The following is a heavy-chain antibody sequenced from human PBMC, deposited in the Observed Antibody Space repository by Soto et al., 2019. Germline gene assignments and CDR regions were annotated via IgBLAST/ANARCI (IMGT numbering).Heavy chain of an antibody. J-gene: IGHJ3*02. CDR2: ITPFKSDT. V-gene: IGHV1-45*02. D-gene: IGHD1-1*01. CDR3: ARPPFAGPDAFDI. Sequence: SVKVSCKASGYTFTFRYLHWVRQAPGQALEWMGWITPFKSDTNYAQKFQDRVTITRDRSVSTAYMELSNLRSDDTAMYYCARPPFAGPDAFDIWGQGTMVPVS. CDR1: GYTFTFRY.